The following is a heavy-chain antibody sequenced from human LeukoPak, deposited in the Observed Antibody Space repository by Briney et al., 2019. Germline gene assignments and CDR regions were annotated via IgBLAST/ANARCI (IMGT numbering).Heavy chain of an antibody. J-gene: IGHJ3*02. D-gene: IGHD3-9*01. Sequence: SETLSLTCTVSGGSISSYYWSWIRQPPGKGLEGIGYIYYSGSTNYNPSLKSRVTISVDTSKNQFSLKLSSVTAADTAVYYCARHANYDILTGYRTDAFDIWGQGTMVTVSS. CDR3: ARHANYDILTGYRTDAFDI. V-gene: IGHV4-59*08. CDR1: GGSISSYY. CDR2: IYYSGST.